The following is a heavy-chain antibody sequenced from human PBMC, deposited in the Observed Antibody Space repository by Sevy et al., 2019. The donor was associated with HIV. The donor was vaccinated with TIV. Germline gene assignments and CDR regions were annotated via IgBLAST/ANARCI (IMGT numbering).Heavy chain of an antibody. V-gene: IGHV1-18*01. J-gene: IGHJ4*02. CDR1: GYNFKNYG. CDR3: SRAYFYESSGYGSL. CDR2: VSAYNGVT. D-gene: IGHD3-22*01. Sequence: ASVKVTCKASGYNFKNYGISWVRQAPGQGLEWVGWVSAYNGVTHYAQKRQGRVTMTTDTSTSTAYMELRSLTSDDSAVYYCSRAYFYESSGYGSLWGQGTLVTVSS.